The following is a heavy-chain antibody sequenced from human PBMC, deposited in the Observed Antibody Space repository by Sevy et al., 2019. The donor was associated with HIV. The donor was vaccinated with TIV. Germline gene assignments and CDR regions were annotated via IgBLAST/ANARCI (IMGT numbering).Heavy chain of an antibody. CDR1: GGTFSSYA. Sequence: ASVKVSCKASGGTFSSYAISWVRQAPGQGLEWMGGIIPIFGTANYAQKFQGRVTITADESTGTAYMELSSLRSKDTAVYYCARGARGYSGYDSYYFDYWGQGTLVTVSS. V-gene: IGHV1-69*13. D-gene: IGHD5-12*01. J-gene: IGHJ4*02. CDR3: ARGARGYSGYDSYYFDY. CDR2: IIPIFGTA.